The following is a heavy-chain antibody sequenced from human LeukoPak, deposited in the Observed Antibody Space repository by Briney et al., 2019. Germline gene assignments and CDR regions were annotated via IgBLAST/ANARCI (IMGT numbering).Heavy chain of an antibody. CDR2: IYYTGST. J-gene: IGHJ4*02. CDR1: GGSISSYY. Sequence: PWETLSLTCTVSGGSISSYYWSWIRQPPGKGLEWIGYIYYTGSTNHNPSLKSRVTISVDTSNNQFTLKLTSVTAADTAVYYCARGRRYFDYWGQGTLVIVSS. V-gene: IGHV4-59*01. CDR3: ARGRRYFDY.